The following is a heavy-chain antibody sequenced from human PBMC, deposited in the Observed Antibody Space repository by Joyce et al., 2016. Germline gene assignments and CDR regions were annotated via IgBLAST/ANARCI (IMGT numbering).Heavy chain of an antibody. CDR2: INRDGSRT. V-gene: IGHV3-74*01. CDR1: GFTFSSYW. D-gene: IGHD3-3*01. J-gene: IGHJ2*01. Sequence: EVQLVESGGGLVQPGGSLRLSCAASGFTFSSYWMHWVRQAPGKGLVWVSRINRDGSRTKYADSVKGRFTISRDNAKNTLYLQMNSLRAEDTAVYYCARDSPAYDFWSGYSGYFDLWGRGTLVTVSS. CDR3: ARDSPAYDFWSGYSGYFDL.